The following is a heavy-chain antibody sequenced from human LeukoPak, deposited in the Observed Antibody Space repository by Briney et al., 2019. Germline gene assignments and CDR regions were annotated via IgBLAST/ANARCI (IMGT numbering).Heavy chain of an antibody. D-gene: IGHD5-18*01. V-gene: IGHV5-51*01. J-gene: IGHJ4*02. CDR2: IYPGDSDT. CDR1: GSRFSSSW. CDR3: ATQSGYISN. Sequence: GESLKISCKGSGSRFSSSWIGCVRQMPGKGLEWMGIIYPGDSDTRYSPSFQGQVTISVDRSISTAYQQWSSLKAADTALYYCATQSGYISNWGQGTLVTVSS.